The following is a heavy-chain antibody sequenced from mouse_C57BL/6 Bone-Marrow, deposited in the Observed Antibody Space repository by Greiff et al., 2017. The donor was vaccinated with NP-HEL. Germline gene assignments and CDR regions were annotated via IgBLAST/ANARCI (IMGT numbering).Heavy chain of an antibody. Sequence: QVQLMESGAELVRPGASVTLSCTASGYTFTDYEMHWVKQTPVHGLEWIGAIDPETGGTAYNQKFKGKAILTADKSSSKAYMELRSLTSEDSAVYYCTKGYYYGSSGWFDYWGQGTLITVSA. D-gene: IGHD1-1*01. V-gene: IGHV1-15*01. CDR2: IDPETGGT. CDR1: GYTFTDYE. CDR3: TKGYYYGSSGWFDY. J-gene: IGHJ3*01.